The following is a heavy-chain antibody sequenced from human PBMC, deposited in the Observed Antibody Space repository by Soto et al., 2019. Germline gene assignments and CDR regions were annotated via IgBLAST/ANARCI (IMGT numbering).Heavy chain of an antibody. J-gene: IGHJ6*02. CDR1: GGSISSGGYY. V-gene: IGHV4-31*03. D-gene: IGHD1-7*01. CDR2: IYYSGST. CDR3: AREVTGTRNYYYGMVV. Sequence: SETLSLTCTVSGGSISSGGYYWSWIRQHPGKGLEWIGYIYYSGSTYYNPSLKSRVTISVDTSKNQFSLKLSSVTAADTAVYYCAREVTGTRNYYYGMVVWGQGTTVSVSS.